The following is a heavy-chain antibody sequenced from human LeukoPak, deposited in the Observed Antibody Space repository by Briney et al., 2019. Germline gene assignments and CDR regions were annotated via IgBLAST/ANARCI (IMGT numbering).Heavy chain of an antibody. CDR1: GFTFSSYG. J-gene: IGHJ4*02. CDR2: IRYDGSNK. Sequence: GGSLRLSCAASGFTFSSYGMHWVRQAPGKGLEWVAFIRYDGSNKYYADSVKGRFTISGDNSKNTLYLQMNSLRAEDTAAYYCARDHDFWSGYDCWGQGTLVTVSS. CDR3: ARDHDFWSGYDC. D-gene: IGHD3-3*01. V-gene: IGHV3-30*02.